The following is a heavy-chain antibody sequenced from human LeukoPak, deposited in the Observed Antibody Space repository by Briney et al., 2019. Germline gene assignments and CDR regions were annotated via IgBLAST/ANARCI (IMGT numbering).Heavy chain of an antibody. CDR1: GFTVISNY. J-gene: IGHJ3*02. CDR3: ARAGSTASDDDAFDI. Sequence: GGSLRLSCAASGFTVISNYMSWVRQAPGKGLEWVSVIYSGGSTYYADSVKGRFTISRDNSKNKLYLQMNSLRAEDTAVYYCARAGSTASDDDAFDIWGQGTMVTVSS. CDR2: IYSGGST. D-gene: IGHD2-2*01. V-gene: IGHV3-66*02.